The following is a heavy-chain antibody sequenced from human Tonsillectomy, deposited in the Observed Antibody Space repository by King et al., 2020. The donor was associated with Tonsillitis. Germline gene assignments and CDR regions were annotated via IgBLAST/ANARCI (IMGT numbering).Heavy chain of an antibody. CDR2: ISFSRSYI. J-gene: IGHJ4*02. CDR1: GFTFSSFN. V-gene: IGHV3-21*01. D-gene: IGHD6-19*01. CDR3: ARDGYSSGWYVRYFDY. Sequence: VQLVESGGGLVQPGGSLRLSCEASGFTFSSFNMNWVRQAPGKGLEWVSSISFSRSYIYYADSVKGRFTISRDNTKNSLYLQMNSLRAEDTAVYYCARDGYSSGWYVRYFDYWGQGTLVTVSS.